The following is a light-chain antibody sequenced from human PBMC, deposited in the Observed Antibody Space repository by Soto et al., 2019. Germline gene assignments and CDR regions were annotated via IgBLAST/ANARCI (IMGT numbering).Light chain of an antibody. J-gene: IGKJ1*01. CDR3: HQYDSWT. Sequence: IVLPQSPATLSVSPGARATLSCRASQSVSSSYLAWYQQKPGQAPRLLIYGASSRATGIPDRFSGSGSGTDFTLTISRLEPEDFAVYYCHQYDSWTFGQGTKVDIK. CDR2: GAS. V-gene: IGKV3-20*01. CDR1: QSVSSSY.